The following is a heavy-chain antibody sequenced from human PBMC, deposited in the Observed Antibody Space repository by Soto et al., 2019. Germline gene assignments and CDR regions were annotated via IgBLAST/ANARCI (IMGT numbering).Heavy chain of an antibody. CDR2: NSAYNGNT. Sequence: ASVKVSWQASGYTFTSYGISWGRQAPGQGLEWMGWNSAYNGNTNYAQKLQGRVTMTTDTSTSTAYMELRSLRSDDTAVYYCARDYGSGSPFQHWGQGTLVTVSS. V-gene: IGHV1-18*01. CDR3: ARDYGSGSPFQH. CDR1: GYTFTSYG. D-gene: IGHD3-10*01. J-gene: IGHJ1*01.